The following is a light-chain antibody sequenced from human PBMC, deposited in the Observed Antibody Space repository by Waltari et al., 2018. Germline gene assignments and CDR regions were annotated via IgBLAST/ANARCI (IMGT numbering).Light chain of an antibody. J-gene: IGKJ4*01. CDR1: QSVSNY. CDR3: QQRAKWPLT. CDR2: DTS. V-gene: IGKV3-11*01. Sequence: EIVLTQSPAKLSLSPGERATLSCRASQSVSNYFAWYQQKPGQAPQLLIYDTSNRATDIPARFSGSGSGTYFTLTITSLEPGDSAIYYCQQRAKWPLTFGGGTRVETK.